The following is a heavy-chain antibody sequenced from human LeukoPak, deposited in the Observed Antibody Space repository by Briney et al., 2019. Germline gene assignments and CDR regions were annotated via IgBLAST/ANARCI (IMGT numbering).Heavy chain of an antibody. CDR1: GFTVSSNY. CDR3: ARVGHYYDSSGYLDY. V-gene: IGHV3-53*01. CDR2: IYSGGST. Sequence: GGSLRLSCAASGFTVSSNYMSWVRQAPGKGLEWVSVIYSGGSTYYADSVKGRFTISRDNSKNTLYLQMNSLRAEDTAAYYCARVGHYYDSSGYLDYWGQGTLVTVSS. J-gene: IGHJ4*02. D-gene: IGHD3-22*01.